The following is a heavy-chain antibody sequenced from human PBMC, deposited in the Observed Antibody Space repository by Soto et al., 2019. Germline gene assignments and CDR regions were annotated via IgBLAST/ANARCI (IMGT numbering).Heavy chain of an antibody. J-gene: IGHJ3*02. CDR2: ISSSSSYI. CDR1: GFTFSSYS. D-gene: IGHD2-2*01. Sequence: EVQLVESGGGLVKPGGSLRLSCAASGFTFSSYSMNWVRQAPGKGLEWVSSISSSSSYIYYADSVKGRFTISRDNAKNSLYQQMNSLRAEDTAVYYCARDASDAMRAFDIWGQGTMVTVSS. CDR3: ARDASDAMRAFDI. V-gene: IGHV3-21*01.